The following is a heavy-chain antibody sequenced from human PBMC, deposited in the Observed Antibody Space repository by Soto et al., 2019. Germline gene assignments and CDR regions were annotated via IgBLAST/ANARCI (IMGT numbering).Heavy chain of an antibody. Sequence: EVQLVESGGGLVQPGGSLRLSCEASGFTFSAYCMTWVRQAPGKGLEWVANIKKDGSEKYYVDSVKGRFTISRDNAKSSLYLQMNSLTAVDTAVYYCVRGRGLDGSPYYYYYGIDVWGQGTTVTVSS. V-gene: IGHV3-7*03. CDR3: VRGRGLDGSPYYYYYGIDV. CDR2: IKKDGSEK. D-gene: IGHD1-26*01. J-gene: IGHJ6*02. CDR1: GFTFSAYC.